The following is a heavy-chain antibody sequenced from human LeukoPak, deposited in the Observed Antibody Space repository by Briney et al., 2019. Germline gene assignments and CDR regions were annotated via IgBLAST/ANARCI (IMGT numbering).Heavy chain of an antibody. D-gene: IGHD3-22*01. V-gene: IGHV3-23*01. CDR1: GFTFSSYS. CDR2: ISRDGGDT. CDR3: AKLGHTSGYYVRHSDY. Sequence: GGSLRLSCAASGFTFSSYSMNWVRQAPGRGLEWVSAISRDGGDTFYADSVKGRFTISRDNSKNTVYLQMNSLRAEDTALYYCAKLGHTSGYYVRHSDYWGQGTLVTVSS. J-gene: IGHJ4*02.